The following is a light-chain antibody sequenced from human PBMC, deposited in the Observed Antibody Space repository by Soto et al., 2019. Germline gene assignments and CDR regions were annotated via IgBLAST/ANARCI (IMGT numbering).Light chain of an antibody. CDR3: QQYYSTLLIT. Sequence: DIVMTQSPDSLAVSLGERATINCKSSQSVLYSSNNKNYLAWYQQKPGQPPKLLIYWASTRESGVPDRFSGSGSGTDFTLTISSLQAEDVAVYSCQQYYSTLLITFGQGTRLEIK. CDR1: QSVLYSSNNKNY. V-gene: IGKV4-1*01. CDR2: WAS. J-gene: IGKJ5*01.